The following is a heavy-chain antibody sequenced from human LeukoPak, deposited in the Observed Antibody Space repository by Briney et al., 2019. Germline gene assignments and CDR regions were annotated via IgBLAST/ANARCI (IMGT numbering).Heavy chain of an antibody. J-gene: IGHJ4*02. D-gene: IGHD2-21*01. CDR3: AIERSSCAGDCSDY. V-gene: IGHV3-48*03. CDR1: GYSFSNYE. CDR2: IWSSGSGT. Sequence: GGSLRLSCAVSGYSFSNYEMNCVRQAPGRGLEWVTYIWSSGSGTHYADSVKDRFTISRDNGKNSLYLQMNSLRAEDTAVYYCAIERSSCAGDCSDYWGQGTLVTVSS.